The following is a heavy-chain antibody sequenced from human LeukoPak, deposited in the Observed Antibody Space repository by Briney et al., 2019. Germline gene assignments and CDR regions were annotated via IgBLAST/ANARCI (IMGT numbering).Heavy chain of an antibody. J-gene: IGHJ4*02. CDR1: GGSISSSNW. V-gene: IGHV4-4*02. CDR3: ARTGCGSYFWEDYFDY. Sequence: SETLSLTCAVSGGSISSSNWWSWVRQPPGKGLEWIGYIYYSGSTNYNPSLKSRVTISVDTSKNQFSLKLSSVTAADTAVYYCARTGCGSYFWEDYFDYWGQGTLVTVSS. D-gene: IGHD1-26*01. CDR2: IYYSGST.